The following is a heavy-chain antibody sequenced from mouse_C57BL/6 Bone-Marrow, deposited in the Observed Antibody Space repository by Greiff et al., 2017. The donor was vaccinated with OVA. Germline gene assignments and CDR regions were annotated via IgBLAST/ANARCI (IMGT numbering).Heavy chain of an antibody. CDR2: INPNNGGT. CDR1: GYTFTDYY. CDR3: ARGLLRYWYFEV. Sequence: EVQLQQSGPELVKPGASVKISCKASGYTFTDYYMNWVKQSHGKSLEWIGDINPNNGGTSYNQKFKGKATLTVDKSSSTAYMELRSLTSEDSAVYYCARGLLRYWYFEVWGTGTTVTVSS. D-gene: IGHD1-1*01. V-gene: IGHV1-26*01. J-gene: IGHJ1*03.